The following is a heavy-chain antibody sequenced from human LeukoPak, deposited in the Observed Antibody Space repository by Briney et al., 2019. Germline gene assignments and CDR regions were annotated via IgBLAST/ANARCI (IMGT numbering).Heavy chain of an antibody. CDR1: GYTFTGYY. CDR3: ARGVVPAAHEDYYYMDV. D-gene: IGHD2-2*01. Sequence: ASVKVSCKASGYTFTGYYMHWVRQAPGQGLEWMGWINPNSGGTNYAQKFQGRVTMTRDMSTSTVYMELSSLRSEDTAVYYCARGVVPAAHEDYYYMDVWGKGTTVTVSS. J-gene: IGHJ6*03. CDR2: INPNSGGT. V-gene: IGHV1-2*02.